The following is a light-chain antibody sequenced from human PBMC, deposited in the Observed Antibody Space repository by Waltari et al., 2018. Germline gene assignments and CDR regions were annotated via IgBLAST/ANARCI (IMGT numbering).Light chain of an antibody. Sequence: DIVMTQSPLSLSITPGQPASMTCRSSQSLLHSNGNTYLSWFLQKPGQPPRRLIYKISKRDSGVPDIFSGSGAGTDFTLKISRVEAEDVGIYYCMQGTQFPLTFGGGTKVEIK. V-gene: IGKV2-30*02. CDR1: QSLLHSNGNTY. CDR3: MQGTQFPLT. CDR2: KIS. J-gene: IGKJ4*01.